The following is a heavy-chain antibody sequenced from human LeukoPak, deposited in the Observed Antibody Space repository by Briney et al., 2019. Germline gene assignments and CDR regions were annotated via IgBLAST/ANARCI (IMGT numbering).Heavy chain of an antibody. V-gene: IGHV3-7*01. Sequence: PGGSLRLSCAVSGFTFSSYWMSWVRQAPGKGLEWVANIKQDGGETFYVDSVKGRFTISRDNAKNSLYLQMNSLRAEDTAVYYCARDLYVGAFDYWGQGTLVTVSS. CDR2: IKQDGGET. J-gene: IGHJ4*02. D-gene: IGHD3-16*01. CDR3: ARDLYVGAFDY. CDR1: GFTFSSYW.